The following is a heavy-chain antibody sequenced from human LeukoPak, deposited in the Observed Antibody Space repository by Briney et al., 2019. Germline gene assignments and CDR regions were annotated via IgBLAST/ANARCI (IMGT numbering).Heavy chain of an antibody. D-gene: IGHD1-26*01. Sequence: PSQTLSLTCTVSGGSVNSGNYYWTWIRQPAGKGLEWIGRIYTSGSTNYNPSLKSRVTISIDASKNQFSLRLSSVTAADTAVYYCTRGGELMNFWGQGTLVTVSS. V-gene: IGHV4-61*02. CDR3: TRGGELMNF. CDR2: IYTSGST. J-gene: IGHJ4*02. CDR1: GGSVNSGNYY.